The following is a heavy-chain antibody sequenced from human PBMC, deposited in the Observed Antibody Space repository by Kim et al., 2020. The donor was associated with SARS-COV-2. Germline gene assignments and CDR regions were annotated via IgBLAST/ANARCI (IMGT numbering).Heavy chain of an antibody. V-gene: IGHV2-5*02. Sequence: SGPTLVNPTQTLTLTCTFSGFSLSTSGVGVGWIRQPPGKALEWLALIYWDDDKRYSPSLKSRLTITKDTSKNQVVLTMTNMDPVDTATYYCARLYYDILTGDNWFDPWGQGTLVTVSS. J-gene: IGHJ5*02. CDR2: IYWDDDK. CDR1: GFSLSTSGVG. D-gene: IGHD3-9*01. CDR3: ARLYYDILTGDNWFDP.